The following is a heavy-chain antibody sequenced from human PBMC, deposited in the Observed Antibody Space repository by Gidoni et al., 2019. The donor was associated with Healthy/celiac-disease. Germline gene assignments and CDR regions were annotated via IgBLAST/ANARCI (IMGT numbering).Heavy chain of an antibody. Sequence: EVQRVESGGGWIQTGGSMRLYCGAEGFTVSSNYMSWVRQAPGKGLEWVSVIYSGGSTYYADSVKGRFTISRDNSKNTLYLQMNSLRAEDTAVYYCAREGERHYYFDYWGQGTLVTVSS. CDR1: GFTVSSNY. CDR2: IYSGGST. D-gene: IGHD1-1*01. CDR3: AREGERHYYFDY. V-gene: IGHV3-53*01. J-gene: IGHJ4*02.